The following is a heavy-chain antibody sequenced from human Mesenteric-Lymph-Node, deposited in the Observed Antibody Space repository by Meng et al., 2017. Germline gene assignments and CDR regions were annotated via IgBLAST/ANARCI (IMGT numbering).Heavy chain of an antibody. V-gene: IGHV1-24*01. CDR2: FDPEDGET. J-gene: IGHJ6*02. Sequence: ASVKISCKVSGYTLTELSMHWVRQAPGKGLEWMGGFDPEDGETIYAQKFQGRVTMTEDTSTDTAYMELSSLRSEDTAVYYCARASNSGYYYDMDVWGQGTTVTVSS. CDR3: ARASNSGYYYDMDV. CDR1: GYTLTELS. D-gene: IGHD4-23*01.